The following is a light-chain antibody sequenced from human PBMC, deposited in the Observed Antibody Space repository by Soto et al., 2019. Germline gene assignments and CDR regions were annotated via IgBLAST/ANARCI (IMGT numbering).Light chain of an antibody. CDR1: QTVFSR. V-gene: IGKV3-11*01. CDR2: DSS. Sequence: EIVLTQSPATPSSSPGERATLSCRASQTVFSRLAWYQHKPGQAPRLLIYDSSNRATGIPARFSGSGSGTDFTLTIDSLEPEDFAVYYCHQRRSWPRTFGQGTKVEI. CDR3: HQRRSWPRT. J-gene: IGKJ1*01.